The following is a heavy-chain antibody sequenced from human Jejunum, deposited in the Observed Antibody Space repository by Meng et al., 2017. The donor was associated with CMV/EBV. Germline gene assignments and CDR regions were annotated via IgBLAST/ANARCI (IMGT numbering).Heavy chain of an antibody. CDR3: ARGLPNYYEYGMDV. CDR2: TFYRSKWYN. CDR1: VSNNSGA. V-gene: IGHV6-1*01. J-gene: IGHJ6*02. Sequence: VSNNSGAWNWVRQSPSRGLEWLGRTFYRSKWYNEYALSVKSRITVNPDTSKNQFSLQLSSVTPEDTAVYYCARGLPNYYEYGMDVWGQGTTVTVSS.